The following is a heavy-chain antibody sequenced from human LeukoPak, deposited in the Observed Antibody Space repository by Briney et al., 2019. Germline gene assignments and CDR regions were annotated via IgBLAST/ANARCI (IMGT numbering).Heavy chain of an antibody. D-gene: IGHD3-10*01. CDR2: ISSSSSYI. Sequence: PGGSLRLSCAASGFTFSSYSMNWVRQAPGKGLEWVSSISSSSSYIYYADSVKGRFTISRDNAKNSLYLQMNSLRAEDTAVYYCARYKVRVYYYGMDVWGQGTTVTVSS. CDR1: GFTFSSYS. V-gene: IGHV3-21*01. J-gene: IGHJ6*02. CDR3: ARYKVRVYYYGMDV.